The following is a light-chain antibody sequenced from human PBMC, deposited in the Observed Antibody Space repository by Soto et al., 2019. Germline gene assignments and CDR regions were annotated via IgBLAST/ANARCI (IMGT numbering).Light chain of an antibody. CDR3: GTWDSSLSAGV. J-gene: IGLJ1*01. CDR1: SSNIGNNY. CDR2: DNN. Sequence: QSVLTQPPSVSAAPGQKVTISCSGSSSNIGNNYVTWYQQLPGTAPKLLIYDNNKRPSGIPDRFSGSRSGTSANLGITGLQAGDEAHFYCGTWDSSLSAGVFGTGTKVTVL. V-gene: IGLV1-51*01.